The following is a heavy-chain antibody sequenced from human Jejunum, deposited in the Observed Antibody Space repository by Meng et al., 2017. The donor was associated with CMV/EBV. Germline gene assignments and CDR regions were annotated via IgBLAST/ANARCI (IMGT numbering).Heavy chain of an antibody. J-gene: IGHJ4*02. Sequence: SSYSWGGIRRPPGKGLEWIGERYYTGTTYYNPSLKTRVTMSLDTSKNQFSLKLSSVTAADTAVYYCARRGHYCGGDGECSLGFDYWGQGSRVTVSS. CDR2: RYYTGTT. CDR3: ARRGHYCGGDGECSLGFDY. D-gene: IGHD2-21*01. V-gene: IGHV4-39*07. CDR1: SSYS.